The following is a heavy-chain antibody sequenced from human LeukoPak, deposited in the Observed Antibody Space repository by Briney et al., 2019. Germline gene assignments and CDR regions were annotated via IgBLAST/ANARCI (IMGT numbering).Heavy chain of an antibody. V-gene: IGHV3-7*03. CDR3: VRALGAGSY. J-gene: IGHJ4*02. CDR1: GFTFSSYV. Sequence: PGGSLRLSCAASGFTFSSYVMSWVRQAPGKGLEWVANIKQDGSQKYYVDSVKGRFTISRDNAKNSLYLQMNSLRVEDTAVYYCVRALGAGSYWGQGTLVIVSP. CDR2: IKQDGSQK. D-gene: IGHD5-24*01.